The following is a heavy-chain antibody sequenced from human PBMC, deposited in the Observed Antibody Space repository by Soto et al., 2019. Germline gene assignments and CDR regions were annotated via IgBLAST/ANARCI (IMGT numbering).Heavy chain of an antibody. V-gene: IGHV6-1*01. J-gene: IGHJ5*02. CDR3: VRDRYSSSGWFDP. CDR2: TYYRSRFFS. D-gene: IGHD3-10*01. CDR1: GDSVSSYSAA. Sequence: SQTLSLTCAISGDSVSSYSAAWNWIRQSPSGGLEWLGWTYYRSRFFSDYAESVKSRIIINPDTSKNQFSLQLKSVTPEDTAVYYCVRDRYSSSGWFDPWGQGTPGTSPQ.